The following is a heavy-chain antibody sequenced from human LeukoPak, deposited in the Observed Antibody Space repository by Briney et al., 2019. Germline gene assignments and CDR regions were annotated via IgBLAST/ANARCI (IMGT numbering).Heavy chain of an antibody. CDR2: INHSGST. CDR3: ARGGVRGYSYGYRYFDY. V-gene: IGHV4-34*01. CDR1: GGSFSGYY. J-gene: IGHJ4*02. Sequence: SETLSLTCAVYGGSFSGYYWSWIRQPPGKGLEWIGEINHSGSTNYNTSLKSRVTISVDTCKNQFSLKLSSVTAADTAVYYCARGGVRGYSYGYRYFDYWGQGTLVTVSS. D-gene: IGHD5-18*01.